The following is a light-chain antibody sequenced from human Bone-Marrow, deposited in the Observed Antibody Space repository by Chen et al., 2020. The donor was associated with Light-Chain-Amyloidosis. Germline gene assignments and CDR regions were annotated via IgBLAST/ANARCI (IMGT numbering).Light chain of an antibody. J-gene: IGLJ3*02. CDR2: RNN. V-gene: IGLV1-47*01. CDR3: AAWDDSLSGWV. Sequence: QSVLTQPPSASGTPGQRVSISCSGSSSNIGPNYVFWYQHLPGSAPKLLIYRNNQWPSGVPDRFSGSKSGRSASLAINGLRSEDEADYYCAAWDDSLSGWVFGGGTRLTVL. CDR1: SSNIGPNY.